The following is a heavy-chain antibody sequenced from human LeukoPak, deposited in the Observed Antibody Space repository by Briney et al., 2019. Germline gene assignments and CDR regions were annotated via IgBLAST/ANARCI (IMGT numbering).Heavy chain of an antibody. CDR3: TTTYGDYLGY. Sequence: PGGSLRLSCTASGFTFGDYAMSWVRQAPGKGLEWVGFIRSKAYGGTTEYAVSVKGRFTISRDDSKSIAYLQMNSLKTEDTAVYYCTTTYGDYLGYWGQGTLVTVSS. CDR1: GFTFGDYA. CDR2: IRSKAYGGTT. J-gene: IGHJ4*02. D-gene: IGHD4-17*01. V-gene: IGHV3-49*04.